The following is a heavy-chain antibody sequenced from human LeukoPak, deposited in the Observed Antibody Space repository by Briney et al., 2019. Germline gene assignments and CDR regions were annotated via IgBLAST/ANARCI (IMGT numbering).Heavy chain of an antibody. CDR2: ISYDGSNK. V-gene: IGHV3-30*04. Sequence: GGSLRLSCAASGFTFSSYAMHWVRQAPGKGLEWVAVISYDGSNKYYADSVKGRFTISRDNSKNTLYLQMNSLKAEDTAVYYCARDGVLMVYAIYYWGQGTLVTVSS. CDR1: GFTFSSYA. J-gene: IGHJ4*02. D-gene: IGHD2-8*01. CDR3: ARDGVLMVYAIYY.